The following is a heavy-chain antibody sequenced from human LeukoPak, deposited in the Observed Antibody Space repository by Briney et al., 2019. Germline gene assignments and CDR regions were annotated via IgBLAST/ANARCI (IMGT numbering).Heavy chain of an antibody. CDR1: GGSISSSSYY. D-gene: IGHD2-2*02. CDR3: SGVVPAAIRGDY. V-gene: IGHV4-39*01. Sequence: KPSETLSLTCTVSGGSISSSSYYWGWIRQPPGKGLEWIGSIYYSGSTYYNPSLKSRVTISVDTSKNQFSLKLSSVTAADTAVYYCSGVVPAAIRGDYWGQGTLVTVSS. CDR2: IYYSGST. J-gene: IGHJ4*02.